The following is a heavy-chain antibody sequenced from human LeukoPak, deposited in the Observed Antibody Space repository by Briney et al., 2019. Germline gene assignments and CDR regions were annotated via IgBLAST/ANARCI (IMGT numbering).Heavy chain of an antibody. D-gene: IGHD2-2*01. Sequence: SETLSLTCTVSGGSISSYYWSWIRQPPGKGLEWIGYIYTSGSTNYNPSLKSRVTISVDTSKNQFSLKLSSVTAADTAVYYCARLGTLGYCSSTSCYNLGYDWFDPWGQGTLVTVSS. J-gene: IGHJ5*02. CDR3: ARLGTLGYCSSTSCYNLGYDWFDP. CDR1: GGSISSYY. V-gene: IGHV4-4*09. CDR2: IYTSGST.